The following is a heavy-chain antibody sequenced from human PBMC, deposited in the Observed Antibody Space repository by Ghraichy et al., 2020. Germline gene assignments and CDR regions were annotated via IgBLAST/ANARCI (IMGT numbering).Heavy chain of an antibody. J-gene: IGHJ4*02. D-gene: IGHD2-2*01. CDR1: GGSFSGYY. CDR2: INHSGST. Sequence: SETLSLTCAVYGGSFSGYYWSWIRQPPGKGLEWIGEINHSGSTNYNPSLKSRVTISVDTSKNQFSLKLSSVTAADTAVYYCARGAVVVPAAVDYWGQGTLVTVSS. CDR3: ARGAVVVPAAVDY. V-gene: IGHV4-34*01.